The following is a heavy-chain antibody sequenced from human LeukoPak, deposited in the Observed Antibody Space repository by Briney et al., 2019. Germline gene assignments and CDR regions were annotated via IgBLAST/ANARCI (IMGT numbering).Heavy chain of an antibody. Sequence: SETLSLTCTVSGSSISSYYWSWIRQPPGKGLEWIGYIYYSGGTNYNPSLKSRVTISVDTSKNQFSLKLSSVTAADTAVYYCAREVVTENYFDYWGQGTLVTVSS. V-gene: IGHV4-59*01. J-gene: IGHJ4*02. D-gene: IGHD2-21*02. CDR2: IYYSGGT. CDR1: GSSISSYY. CDR3: AREVVTENYFDY.